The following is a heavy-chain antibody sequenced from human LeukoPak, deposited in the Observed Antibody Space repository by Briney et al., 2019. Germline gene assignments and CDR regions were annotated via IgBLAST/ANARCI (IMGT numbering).Heavy chain of an antibody. CDR2: MNPNSGNT. D-gene: IGHD6-13*01. J-gene: IGHJ6*03. V-gene: IGHV1-8*01. CDR1: GYTFTSYD. CDR3: ARDRHIAAAVYYYYMDV. Sequence: GASVKVSCKASGYTFTSYDINWVRQATGQGLEWMGWMNPNSGNTGYAQRVQGRVTMTTDTSTSTAYMELRSLRSDDTAVYYCARDRHIAAAVYYYYMDVWGKGTPVTVSS.